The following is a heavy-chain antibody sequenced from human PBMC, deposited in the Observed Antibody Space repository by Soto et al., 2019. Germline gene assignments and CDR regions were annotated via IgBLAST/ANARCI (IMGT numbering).Heavy chain of an antibody. Sequence: AASVKVSCKASGYTFTSYDINWVRQATGQGLEWMGWMNPNSGNTGYAQKFQGGVTMTRNTSISTAYMELSSLRSEDTAVYYCARGVLYSSSWLNWFDPWGQGTLVTVSS. J-gene: IGHJ5*02. CDR2: MNPNSGNT. CDR1: GYTFTSYD. D-gene: IGHD6-13*01. V-gene: IGHV1-8*01. CDR3: ARGVLYSSSWLNWFDP.